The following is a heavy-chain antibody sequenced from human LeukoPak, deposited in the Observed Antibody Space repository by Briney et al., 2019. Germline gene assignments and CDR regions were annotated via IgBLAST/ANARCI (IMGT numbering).Heavy chain of an antibody. CDR2: IYYSGST. Sequence: SETLSLTCTVSGGSICSSGYYWGWLRQPPGRGLGWIASIYYSGSTYYNPSLKSRVTISVDTSKNQLSLKLSSLTAADTAVYYCARVDIAVAGTFAVQFDYWGQGTLVTVSS. D-gene: IGHD6-19*01. CDR3: ARVDIAVAGTFAVQFDY. J-gene: IGHJ4*02. CDR1: GGSICSSGYY. V-gene: IGHV4-39*01.